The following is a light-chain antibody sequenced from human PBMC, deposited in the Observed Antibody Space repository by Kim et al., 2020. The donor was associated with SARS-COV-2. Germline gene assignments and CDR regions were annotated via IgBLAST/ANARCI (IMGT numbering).Light chain of an antibody. Sequence: QRDTSTWGGNNIGSKAVHCYQKHPGQDPVLVIYSDSNRPSGIPERFSGSNPGNTATLTISRIEAGDEADYYCQVWDNSSDHPGVFGGGTQLTVL. CDR3: QVWDNSSDHPGV. J-gene: IGLJ2*01. CDR1: NIGSKA. V-gene: IGLV3-12*02. CDR2: SDS.